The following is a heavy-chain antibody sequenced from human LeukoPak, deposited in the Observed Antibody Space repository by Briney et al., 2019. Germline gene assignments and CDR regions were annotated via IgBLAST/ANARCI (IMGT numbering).Heavy chain of an antibody. D-gene: IGHD3-10*01. J-gene: IGHJ4*02. Sequence: ASVKVSCKASGYTFTNYDFHWVRQASGQGLEWMGWMHPNSGNTGYARKFQDRVTMTRNTSISTAYMELSGLRSEDTAVYYCARVVRGSTPRVYGYWGQGTLITVSS. V-gene: IGHV1-8*01. CDR1: GYTFTNYD. CDR2: MHPNSGNT. CDR3: ARVVRGSTPRVYGY.